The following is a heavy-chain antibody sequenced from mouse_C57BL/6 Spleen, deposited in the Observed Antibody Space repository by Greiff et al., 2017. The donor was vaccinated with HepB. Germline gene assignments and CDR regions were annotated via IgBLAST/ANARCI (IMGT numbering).Heavy chain of an antibody. CDR3: ARHEDYYGSSYDAMDY. J-gene: IGHJ4*01. Sequence: VKLQESGPGLVAPSQSLSITCTVSGFSLTSYGVHWVRQPPGKGLEWLVVIWSDGSTTYNSALKSRLSISKDNSKSQVFLKMNSLQTDDTAMYYCARHEDYYGSSYDAMDYWGQGTSVTVSS. D-gene: IGHD1-1*01. CDR1: GFSLTSYG. CDR2: IWSDGST. V-gene: IGHV2-6-1*01.